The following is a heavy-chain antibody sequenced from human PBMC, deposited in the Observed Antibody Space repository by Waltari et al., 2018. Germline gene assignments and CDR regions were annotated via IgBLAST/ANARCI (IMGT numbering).Heavy chain of an antibody. CDR3: ASQDAAAVAYWFDP. CDR2: VYYSGST. D-gene: IGHD2-15*01. V-gene: IGHV4-39*01. Sequence: QLQLQESGPRLVKPSETLSLTCTVSGGSITTTPSFLAWIRQPPGKGLEWIGSVYYSGSTDYNESLKSRVTISVDTSKNQFSLNLSSVTAADTAVYYCASQDAAAVAYWFDPWGQGTPVTVSS. CDR1: GGSITTTPSF. J-gene: IGHJ5*02.